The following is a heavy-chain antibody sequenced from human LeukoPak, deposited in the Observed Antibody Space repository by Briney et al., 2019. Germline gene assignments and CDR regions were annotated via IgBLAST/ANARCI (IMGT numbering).Heavy chain of an antibody. D-gene: IGHD3-22*01. J-gene: IGHJ3*02. Sequence: PSETLSLTCAVYGGSFSGYYWSWIRQPPGKGLEWIGEINHSGSTNYNPSLKSRVTISVDTSKNQFSLKLSSVTAADTAVYYCARSRYYDSSGYPLDAFDIWGQGTMVTVSS. CDR3: ARSRYYDSSGYPLDAFDI. V-gene: IGHV4-34*01. CDR1: GGSFSGYY. CDR2: INHSGST.